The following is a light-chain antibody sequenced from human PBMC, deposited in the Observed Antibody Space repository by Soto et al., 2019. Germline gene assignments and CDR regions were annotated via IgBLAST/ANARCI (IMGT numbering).Light chain of an antibody. CDR1: RSIIGSNS. Sequence: QSVLTQPPSASGTPGQRVTISCSGDRSIIGSNSVNWYQQLPGTAPKLLIYSNNQRPSGVPDRFSGSKSGTSASLAISGLQSEDEADYYCAAWDDSLNGRYVFGTGTKLTVL. J-gene: IGLJ1*01. V-gene: IGLV1-44*01. CDR2: SNN. CDR3: AAWDDSLNGRYV.